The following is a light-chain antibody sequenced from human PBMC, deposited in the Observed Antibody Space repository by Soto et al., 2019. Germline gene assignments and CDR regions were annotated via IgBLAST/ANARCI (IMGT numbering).Light chain of an antibody. J-gene: IGLJ2*01. CDR2: DNN. Sequence: QSVLTQPPSVCAAPGQKGTGSCSGSSSNIGNNYVSWYQQLPGTAPKLLIYDNNKRPSGIPDRFSGSRSGTSATLGITGLQTGAEADYYCGTWDSSRSAVVFGGGTKLTVL. CDR3: GTWDSSRSAVV. V-gene: IGLV1-51*01. CDR1: SSNIGNNY.